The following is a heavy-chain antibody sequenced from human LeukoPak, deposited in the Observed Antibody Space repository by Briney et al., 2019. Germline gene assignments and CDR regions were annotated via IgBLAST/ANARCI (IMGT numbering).Heavy chain of an antibody. Sequence: SETLSLTCTVSRYDINSVYYWGWIRQPPGKGLEWIGSIYHSGSTYYNASLKSRVTISMDTSRNKFSLNLNFVTAADTAVYYCARAGGYYGSGSFLDYWGQGLLVTVSS. J-gene: IGHJ4*02. D-gene: IGHD3-10*01. CDR1: RYDINSVYY. CDR2: IYHSGST. CDR3: ARAGGYYGSGSFLDY. V-gene: IGHV4-38-2*02.